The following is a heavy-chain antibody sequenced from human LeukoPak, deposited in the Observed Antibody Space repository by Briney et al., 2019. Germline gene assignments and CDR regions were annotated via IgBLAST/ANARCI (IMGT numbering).Heavy chain of an antibody. CDR2: ISDSRST. Sequence: SETLSLTCVVSGGSLSTHHWSWIRQSPGRGLEWIGYISDSRSTSYNPSLKSRVTISVDTSKNQFSLMLSSVTAADTAVYYCARGYDSSAYYPFNYWGQGTLVTVSS. V-gene: IGHV4-59*11. CDR1: GGSLSTHH. J-gene: IGHJ4*02. CDR3: ARGYDSSAYYPFNY. D-gene: IGHD3-22*01.